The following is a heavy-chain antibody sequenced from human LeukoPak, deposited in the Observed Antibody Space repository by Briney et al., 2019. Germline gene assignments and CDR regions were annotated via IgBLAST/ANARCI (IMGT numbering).Heavy chain of an antibody. V-gene: IGHV3-23*01. CDR1: GFTFSSYG. Sequence: GGTLRLSCAASGFTFSSYGMSWVRQAPGKGLEWVSAISGSGGSTYYADSVKGRFTISRDNSKNTLYLQMNSLRAEDTAVYYCAKGAMATTGLCHFDYWGQGTLVTVSS. D-gene: IGHD5-24*01. J-gene: IGHJ4*02. CDR2: ISGSGGST. CDR3: AKGAMATTGLCHFDY.